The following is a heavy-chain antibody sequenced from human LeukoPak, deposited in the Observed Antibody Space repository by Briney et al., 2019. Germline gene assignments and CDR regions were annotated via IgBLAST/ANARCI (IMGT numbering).Heavy chain of an antibody. V-gene: IGHV4-34*01. Sequence: SETLSLTCAVYGGSFSGYYWSWIRQPPGKGLEWIGEINHSGSTNYNPSLESRVTISVDTPKNQFSLKLSSVTAADTAVYYCARGAIYDTTGYPSKPFDYWGQGTLVTVSS. D-gene: IGHD3-22*01. CDR2: INHSGST. CDR3: ARGAIYDTTGYPSKPFDY. CDR1: GGSFSGYY. J-gene: IGHJ4*02.